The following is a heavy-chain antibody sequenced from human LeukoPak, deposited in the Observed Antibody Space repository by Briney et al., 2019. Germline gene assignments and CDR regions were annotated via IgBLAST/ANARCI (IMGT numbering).Heavy chain of an antibody. Sequence: PGGSLRLSCAASGLTFSNYEMNWVRQAPGKGLERLSYISSSSNMIFYAESVKGRFTISRDNAKNSPYLQMNSLGAEDTAIYYCATASGGWYRYYFDSWGQGILVTVSS. J-gene: IGHJ4*02. D-gene: IGHD6-13*01. CDR2: ISSSSNMI. CDR3: ATASGGWYRYYFDS. V-gene: IGHV3-48*03. CDR1: GLTFSNYE.